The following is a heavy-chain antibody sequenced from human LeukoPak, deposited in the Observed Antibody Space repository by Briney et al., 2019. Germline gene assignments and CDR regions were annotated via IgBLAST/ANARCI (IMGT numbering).Heavy chain of an antibody. CDR3: ARVKDVNDDIMFHH. D-gene: IGHD3-9*01. CDR2: IKQDGSQK. V-gene: IGHV3-7*01. Sequence: TGGSLGLSCAASGFSFNSYWMNWVRQAPGKGLEWVANIKQDGSQKNYVDSVKGRFTISRDNAKNSLYLQMNSLRAEDTAVYYCARVKDVNDDIMFHHWGQGTLVTVSS. CDR1: GFSFNSYW. J-gene: IGHJ1*01.